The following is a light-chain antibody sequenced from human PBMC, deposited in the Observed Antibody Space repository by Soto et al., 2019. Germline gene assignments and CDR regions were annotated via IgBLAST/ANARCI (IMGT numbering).Light chain of an antibody. CDR3: QQYNNWPPWT. Sequence: ILMTQSPATLSVSPGERATLSCRASQSVSNNLAWYQQKPGQAPRLLLYDASTRATGIPARFSGSGSGTEFTLTISGLQSEDFVVYYCQQYNNWPPWTFGQGTKVEIK. CDR1: QSVSNN. V-gene: IGKV3-15*01. CDR2: DAS. J-gene: IGKJ1*01.